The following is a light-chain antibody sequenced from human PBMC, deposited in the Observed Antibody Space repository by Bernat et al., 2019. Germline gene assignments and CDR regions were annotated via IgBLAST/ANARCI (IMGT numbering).Light chain of an antibody. CDR3: QQRNYPPT. Sequence: ELVLTQSPATLSLSPGERATLSCRASQSVSTYLAWYQQKPGQAPRLLIYDTSNRATGVPARFSGSGSVTDFTLTISSLEPEDFAIYYCQQRNYPPTFGQGTKVEMK. CDR2: DTS. V-gene: IGKV3-11*01. J-gene: IGKJ1*01. CDR1: QSVSTY.